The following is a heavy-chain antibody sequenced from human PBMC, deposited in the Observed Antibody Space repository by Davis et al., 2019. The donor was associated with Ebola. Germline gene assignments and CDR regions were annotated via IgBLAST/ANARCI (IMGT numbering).Heavy chain of an antibody. V-gene: IGHV1-69*06. CDR2: IIPIFGTA. D-gene: IGHD3-10*01. J-gene: IGHJ6*02. Sequence: SVKVSCKASGGTFSSYAISWVRQAPGQGLEWMGGIIPIFGTANYAQKFQGRVTITADKSTSTAYMELSSLRSEDTAVYYCARSMLRGVLGHYYGMDVWGQGTTVTVSS. CDR3: ARSMLRGVLGHYYGMDV. CDR1: GGTFSSYA.